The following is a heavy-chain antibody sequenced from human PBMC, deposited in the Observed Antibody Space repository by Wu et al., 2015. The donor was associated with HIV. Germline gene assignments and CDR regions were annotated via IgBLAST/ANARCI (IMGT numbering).Heavy chain of an antibody. V-gene: IGHV1-8*01. CDR3: ARQRVYTSGWYIYDY. D-gene: IGHD6-19*01. Sequence: KFQGRVTMTRNTSIRTAYMELSSLRSEDTAVYYCARQRVYTSGWYIYDYWGQGTLVTVSS. J-gene: IGHJ4*02.